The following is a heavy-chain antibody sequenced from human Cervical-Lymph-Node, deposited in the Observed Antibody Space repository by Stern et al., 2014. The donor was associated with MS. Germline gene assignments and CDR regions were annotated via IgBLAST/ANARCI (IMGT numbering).Heavy chain of an antibody. CDR3: ASAYSSSHYYFDY. V-gene: IGHV3-33*01. Sequence: MQLVESGGGVVQLGRSLRLSCAASGFSFSRYAMHWVRQAPGKGLEWVALIWYDGSNPYYADSVTGRFTISRDNFKNTLYLQMNSLRAEDTAVYYCASAYSSSHYYFDYWGQGTLVTVSS. J-gene: IGHJ4*02. D-gene: IGHD6-13*01. CDR1: GFSFSRYA. CDR2: IWYDGSNP.